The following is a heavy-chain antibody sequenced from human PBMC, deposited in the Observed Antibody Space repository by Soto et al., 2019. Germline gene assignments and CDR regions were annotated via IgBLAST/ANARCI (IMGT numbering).Heavy chain of an antibody. CDR3: ARGPGGAYYDFWSGYPHSGWFDP. J-gene: IGHJ5*02. V-gene: IGHV1-69*13. D-gene: IGHD3-3*01. Sequence: SVKVSCKASGGTFSSYAISWVRQAPGQGLEWMGGIIPIFGTANYAQKFQGRVTITADESTSTAYMELSSLRSEDTAVYYCARGPGGAYYDFWSGYPHSGWFDPWGQGTLVTVSS. CDR1: GGTFSSYA. CDR2: IIPIFGTA.